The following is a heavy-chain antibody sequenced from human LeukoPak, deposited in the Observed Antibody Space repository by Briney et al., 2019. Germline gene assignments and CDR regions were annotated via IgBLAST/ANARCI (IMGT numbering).Heavy chain of an antibody. J-gene: IGHJ6*03. V-gene: IGHV3-33*01. CDR2: IWNDGSKK. CDR1: GFTFRDHG. CDR3: ARLWFGEGYYYMDI. Sequence: GKSLRLSCVASGFTFRDHGMQWVRQSPDKGLEWVALIWNDGSKKYYADSVKGRFTFSRDNSKNMLYLQMSSLRVEDTAVYYCARLWFGEGYYYMDIWGKGTTVTVFS. D-gene: IGHD3-10*01.